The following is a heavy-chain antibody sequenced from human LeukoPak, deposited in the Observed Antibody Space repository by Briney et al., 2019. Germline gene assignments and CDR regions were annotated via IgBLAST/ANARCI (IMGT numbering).Heavy chain of an antibody. J-gene: IGHJ4*02. CDR3: ARGRHCSGGSCYSGSFDY. V-gene: IGHV4-31*03. CDR2: IYYSGST. D-gene: IGHD2-15*01. CDR1: GGSISSGGYY. Sequence: SGTLSLTCTVSGGSISSGGYYWSWIRQHPGKGLEWIGYIYYSGSTYYNPSLKSRVTISVDTSKNQFSLKLSSVTAADTAVYYCARGRHCSGGSCYSGSFDYWGQGTLVTVSS.